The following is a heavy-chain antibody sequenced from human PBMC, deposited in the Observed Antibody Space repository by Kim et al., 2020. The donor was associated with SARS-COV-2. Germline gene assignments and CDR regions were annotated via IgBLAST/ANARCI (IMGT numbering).Heavy chain of an antibody. CDR3: AKEFIAAAGFDAFDI. CDR1: GFTFDDYA. V-gene: IGHV3-9*01. CDR2: ISWNSGSI. Sequence: GGSLRLSCAASGFTFDDYAMHWVRQAPGKGLEWVSGISWNSGSIGYADSVKGRFTISRDNAKNSLYLQMNSLRAEDTALYYCAKEFIAAAGFDAFDIWGQGTMVTVSS. J-gene: IGHJ3*02. D-gene: IGHD6-13*01.